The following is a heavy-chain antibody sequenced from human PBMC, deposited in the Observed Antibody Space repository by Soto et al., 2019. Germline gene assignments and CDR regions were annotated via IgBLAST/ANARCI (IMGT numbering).Heavy chain of an antibody. CDR2: IYYSGST. V-gene: IGHV4-39*01. CDR3: ARGFSGVPAAMT. J-gene: IGHJ5*02. Sequence: SETLSLTCTVSGGSISSSSYYWGWIRQPPGKGLEWIGSIYYSGSTYYNPSLKSRVTISVDTSKNQFSLKLSSVTAADTAVYYCARGFSGVPAAMTWGQGTLVTVSS. D-gene: IGHD2-2*01. CDR1: GGSISSSSYY.